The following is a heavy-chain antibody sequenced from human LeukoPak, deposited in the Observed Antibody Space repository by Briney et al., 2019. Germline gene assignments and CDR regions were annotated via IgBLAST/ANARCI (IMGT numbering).Heavy chain of an antibody. Sequence: ASVKVSCKASGYTFTGYYMHWVRQAPGQGLEWMGWINPNSGGTNYAQKFQDRVTMTRDTSISTAYMELSRLRSDDTAVYYCARDRRLGVVVPAAMNWFDPWGQGTLVTVSS. V-gene: IGHV1-2*02. CDR3: ARDRRLGVVVPAAMNWFDP. J-gene: IGHJ5*02. CDR2: INPNSGGT. CDR1: GYTFTGYY. D-gene: IGHD2-2*01.